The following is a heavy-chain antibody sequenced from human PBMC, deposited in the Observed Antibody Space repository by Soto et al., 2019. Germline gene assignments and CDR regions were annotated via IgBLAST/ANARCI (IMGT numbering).Heavy chain of an antibody. CDR2: IYYSGST. D-gene: IGHD4-17*01. J-gene: IGHJ6*04. Sequence: SETLSLTCTVSGGSISSYYWSWIRQPPGKGLEWIGYIYYSGSTNYNPSLKSRVTISVDTSKNQFSLKLSSVTAADTAVYYWGRDYGGANNSDMDVWGKGPTVTVSS. V-gene: IGHV4-59*01. CDR1: GGSISSYY. CDR3: GRDYGGANNSDMDV.